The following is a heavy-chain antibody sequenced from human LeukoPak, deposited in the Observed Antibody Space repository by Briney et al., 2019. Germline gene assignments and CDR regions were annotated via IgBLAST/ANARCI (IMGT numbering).Heavy chain of an antibody. J-gene: IGHJ3*02. Sequence: SETLSLTCAVYGGSFSGYYWSWIRQPPGKGLEWIGEINHSGSTNYNPSLKSRVTISVDKSKNQFSLKLSSVTAADTAVYYCARVVDYYDSSGYLPDAFDIWGQGTMVTVSS. V-gene: IGHV4-34*01. CDR2: INHSGST. D-gene: IGHD3-22*01. CDR1: GGSFSGYY. CDR3: ARVVDYYDSSGYLPDAFDI.